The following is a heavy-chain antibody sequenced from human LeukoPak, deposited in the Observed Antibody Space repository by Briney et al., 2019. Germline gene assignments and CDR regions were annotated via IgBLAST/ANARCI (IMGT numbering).Heavy chain of an antibody. D-gene: IGHD4-11*01. Sequence: SETLSLTCTVSGGSISSYYWSWIRQPAGKGLEWIGRIYTSGSTNYNPSLKSRVTMSVDTSKNQFSLKLSSVTAADTAVYYCARASDSNFYYYYYYMDVWGKGTTVTVSS. CDR2: IYTSGST. J-gene: IGHJ6*03. V-gene: IGHV4-4*07. CDR1: GGSISSYY. CDR3: ARASDSNFYYYYYYMDV.